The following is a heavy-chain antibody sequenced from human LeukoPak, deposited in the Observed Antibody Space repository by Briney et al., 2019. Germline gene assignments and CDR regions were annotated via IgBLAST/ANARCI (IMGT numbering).Heavy chain of an antibody. CDR1: GFTFSTYS. J-gene: IGHJ4*02. CDR3: ARNDYGDYGIDY. Sequence: NPGGSLRLSCASSGFTFSTYSMSWVRQAPGKGLEWVSYISRSASSIYYADSVKRRFTTSRDNAKNSLYLQMNSLRAEDTAIYFCARNDYGDYGIDYWGQGTLVTVSS. D-gene: IGHD4-17*01. CDR2: ISRSASSI. V-gene: IGHV3-21*01.